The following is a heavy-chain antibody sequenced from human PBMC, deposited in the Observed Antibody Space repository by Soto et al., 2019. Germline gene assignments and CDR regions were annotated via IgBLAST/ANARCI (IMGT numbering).Heavy chain of an antibody. J-gene: IGHJ4*02. CDR3: ARTTFYDIFTAYYSLFDY. V-gene: IGHV4-31*03. D-gene: IGHD3-9*01. Sequence: QVQLRESGPELVKPSQTLTLTCTVSGGSISSGGYYWSWIRQHPGKGLEWIGHISDSGNTYYNPSLKSRLTISVDTSKNHFSLNLSAVTAADTAVYYCARTTFYDIFTAYYSLFDYWGQGTLVTVSS. CDR2: ISDSGNT. CDR1: GGSISSGGYY.